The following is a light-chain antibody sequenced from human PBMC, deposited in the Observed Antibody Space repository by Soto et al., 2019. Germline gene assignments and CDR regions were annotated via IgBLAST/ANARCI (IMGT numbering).Light chain of an antibody. CDR2: KAS. CDR1: QSISSW. V-gene: IGKV1-5*03. CDR3: QQYNSYPWT. J-gene: IGKJ1*01. Sequence: DIQMTQSPSTLSASVGDRVTITCRASQSISSWLAWYQQKPGKAPKLLIYKASSLESGVPSRFSGSASGAEFTLTISSLQPDDFATYYCQQYNSYPWTVGQGTKVESK.